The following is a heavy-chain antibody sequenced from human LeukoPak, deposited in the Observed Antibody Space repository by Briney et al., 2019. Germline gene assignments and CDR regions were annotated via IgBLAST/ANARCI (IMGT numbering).Heavy chain of an antibody. J-gene: IGHJ4*02. CDR2: IYYSGST. CDR1: GGSISSSSYY. D-gene: IGHD3-3*01. CDR3: AIEYYDLWSGYTLGDY. Sequence: SETLSLTCTVSGGSISSSSYYWGWIRQPPGKGLEWIGSIYYSGSTYYNPSLKSRVTISVDTSKNQFSLKLSSVTAADTAVYYCAIEYYDLWSGYTLGDYWGQGTLVTVSS. V-gene: IGHV4-39*01.